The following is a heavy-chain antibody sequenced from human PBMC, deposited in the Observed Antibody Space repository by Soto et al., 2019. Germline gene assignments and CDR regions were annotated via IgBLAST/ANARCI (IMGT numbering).Heavy chain of an antibody. CDR3: GRGPSPRAPAGGTPYYYAMDV. V-gene: IGHV1-8*02. D-gene: IGHD6-13*01. CDR2: MNPINGAT. CDR1: GYDFTAYD. J-gene: IGHJ6*02. Sequence: QVQLVQSGAEVQQSGASVKVSCKASGYDFTAYDINWVRQASGQGLEWMGWMNPINGATGSARRFQGRVSMTRNTATGTAYLELTILRSDDSAVYYCGRGPSPRAPAGGTPYYYAMDVWGQGTTVTVSS.